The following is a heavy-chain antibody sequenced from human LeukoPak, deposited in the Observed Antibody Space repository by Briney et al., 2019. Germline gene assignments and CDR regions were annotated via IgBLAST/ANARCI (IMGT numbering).Heavy chain of an antibody. CDR2: INPNSGGT. J-gene: IGHJ5*02. V-gene: IGHV1-2*02. CDR1: GYTFTGYY. CDR3: ARAGTPLEGWFDP. Sequence: ASVKVSCKASGYTFTGYYMHWVRQAPGQGLEWMGWINPNSGGTNYAQKFQGRVTMTRDTSISTAYMELSRLRSDDTAVYYCARAGTPLEGWFDPWGQGTLVTVSS. D-gene: IGHD1-1*01.